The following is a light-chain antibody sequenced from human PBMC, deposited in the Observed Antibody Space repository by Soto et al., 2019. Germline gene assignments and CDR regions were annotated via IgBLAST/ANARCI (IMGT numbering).Light chain of an antibody. CDR3: ETWDSNTFVV. Sequence: QPVLTQSSSASASLGSSVKLTCTLSSGHSSYTIAWHHQQPGKAPRYLMKLERSGSYNKGSGVPDRFTGSSSGADRYLTISNLQSEDEADYYCETWDSNTFVVFGGGTKVTVL. CDR2: LERSGSY. CDR1: SGHSSYT. J-gene: IGLJ2*01. V-gene: IGLV4-60*03.